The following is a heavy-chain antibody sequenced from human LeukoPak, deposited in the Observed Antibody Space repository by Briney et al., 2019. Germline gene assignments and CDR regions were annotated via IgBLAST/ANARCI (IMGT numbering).Heavy chain of an antibody. Sequence: GESLKISCKGSGYSFTSYWIGWVRQMPGKGLEWLGIIYPGDSDTRYSPSFQGQVTISADKSISTAYLQWSSLKASDTAMYYCARLDGGSPSEREGMDVWGQGTTVTVSS. CDR2: IYPGDSDT. CDR3: ARLDGGSPSEREGMDV. CDR1: GYSFTSYW. D-gene: IGHD4-23*01. V-gene: IGHV5-51*01. J-gene: IGHJ6*02.